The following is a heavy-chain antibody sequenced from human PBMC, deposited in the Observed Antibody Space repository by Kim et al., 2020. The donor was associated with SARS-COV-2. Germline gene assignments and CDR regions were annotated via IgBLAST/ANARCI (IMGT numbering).Heavy chain of an antibody. CDR3: TRVLGTTLAFWGAFD. CDR2: IRSNANSYAT. Sequence: GGSLRLSCAASGFIFSGSAMHWVRQAPGKGLEWVGLIRSNANSYATAYAASVKGRFTISRADSKTTTYLQMNSLKTEATAVYYCTRVLGTTLAFWGAFD. D-gene: IGHD1-7*01. CDR1: GFIFSGSA. V-gene: IGHV3-73*01. J-gene: IGHJ3*01.